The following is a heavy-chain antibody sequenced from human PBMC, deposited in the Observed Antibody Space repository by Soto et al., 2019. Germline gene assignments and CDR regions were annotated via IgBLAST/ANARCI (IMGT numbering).Heavy chain of an antibody. CDR3: ARDLGYYASSGYFDY. CDR1: GFPFSDYY. J-gene: IGHJ4*02. Sequence: QVQLVESGGGLVKPGGSLRLSCAASGFPFSDYYMSCIRQAPGKGLEWVSYIDSSGSIIYYVDSVKGRFTISRDNAKNSLYLQMNSLRAEDTAVYYCARDLGYYASSGYFDYWGQGTLVTVSS. CDR2: IDSSGSII. D-gene: IGHD3-22*01. V-gene: IGHV3-11*01.